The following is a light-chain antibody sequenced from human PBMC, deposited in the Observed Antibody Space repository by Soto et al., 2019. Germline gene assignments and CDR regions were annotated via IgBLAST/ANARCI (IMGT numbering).Light chain of an antibody. V-gene: IGKV3-11*01. CDR2: DAS. CDR3: QQRXNWPRGT. J-gene: IGKJ2*02. Sequence: EIVLTQSPATLSLSPGERATLSCRASQSVSSYLAWYQQKPGQAPRLLIYDASNRATGIPARFSGSGSGTDFTXTISSLEPEXFAVYXCQQRXNWPRGTFGQGTKLEIK. CDR1: QSVSSY.